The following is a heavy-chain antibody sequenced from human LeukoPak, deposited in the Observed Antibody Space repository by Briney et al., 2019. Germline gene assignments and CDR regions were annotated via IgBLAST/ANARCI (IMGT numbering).Heavy chain of an antibody. Sequence: LSLTYTVSGGSFSDYYMSWIRQAPGKGLEWVSYISSSGSTIYYADSVKGRFTISRDNAKNSLYLQMNSLRAEDTAVYYCARVEQPPYYYYYGMDVWGQGTTVTVSS. CDR1: GGSFSDYY. D-gene: IGHD6-13*01. J-gene: IGHJ6*02. CDR2: ISSSGSTI. V-gene: IGHV3-11*01. CDR3: ARVEQPPYYYYYGMDV.